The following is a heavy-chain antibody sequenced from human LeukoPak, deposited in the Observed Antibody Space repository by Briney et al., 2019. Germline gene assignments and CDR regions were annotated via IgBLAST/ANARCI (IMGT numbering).Heavy chain of an antibody. Sequence: PGRSLRLSCAASGFTFSSYAMHWVRQAPGKGLEWVAVISYDGSNKYYADSVKGRFTISRDNSKNTLYLQMNSLRAEDTAVYYCAKDLGRWNRQDAFDIWGQGGAFDIWGQGTMVTVSS. CDR3: AKDLGRWNRQDAFDIWGQGGAFDI. CDR2: ISYDGSNK. V-gene: IGHV3-30-3*01. CDR1: GFTFSSYA. J-gene: IGHJ3*02. D-gene: IGHD1/OR15-1a*01.